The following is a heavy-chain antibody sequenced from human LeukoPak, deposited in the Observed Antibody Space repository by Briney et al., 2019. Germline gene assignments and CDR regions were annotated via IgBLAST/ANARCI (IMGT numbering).Heavy chain of an antibody. D-gene: IGHD2-15*01. CDR3: ARDAPGYSVDY. Sequence: SVKVSCKASGYTFTGYYMHWVRHPPRQGLEWVGWIHSNSCRTNYAQKLQGRGTMTRDTSISTAYMELSRLRSDDTGVYYCARDAPGYSVDYWGQGTLVTVSS. CDR2: IHSNSCRT. V-gene: IGHV1-2*02. CDR1: GYTFTGYY. J-gene: IGHJ4*02.